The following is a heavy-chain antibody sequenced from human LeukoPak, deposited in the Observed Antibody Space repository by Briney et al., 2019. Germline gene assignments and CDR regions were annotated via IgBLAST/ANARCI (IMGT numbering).Heavy chain of an antibody. J-gene: IGHJ6*02. V-gene: IGHV4-31*03. CDR2: IYYSGST. D-gene: IGHD2-2*01. CDR3: ARVIVVVPIGVYHYYAMDV. Sequence: PSQTLSLTCTVSGDSISTGGYYWAWNRQHRERGLVWIGNIYYSGSTHYNPSLQSRVTISVDTSKNQFSLNLNSVTAADTAVYYCARVIVVVPIGVYHYYAMDVWGQGTTVTVSS. CDR1: GDSISTGGYY.